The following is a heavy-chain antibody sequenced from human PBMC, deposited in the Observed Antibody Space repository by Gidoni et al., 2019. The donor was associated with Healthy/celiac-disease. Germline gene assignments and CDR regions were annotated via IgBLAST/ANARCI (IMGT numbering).Heavy chain of an antibody. CDR3: ARRYYDFWSGYYTNGPGAFDI. Sequence: QVTLKESGPVLVKPTETLTLTCTVSGFSLSNARMGVSWIRQPPGKALEWLAHIFSNDEKSYSTSLKSRLTISKDTSKSQVVLTMTNMDPVDTATYYCARRYYDFWSGYYTNGPGAFDIWGQGTMVTVSS. CDR1: GFSLSNARMG. V-gene: IGHV2-26*01. D-gene: IGHD3-3*01. CDR2: IFSNDEK. J-gene: IGHJ3*02.